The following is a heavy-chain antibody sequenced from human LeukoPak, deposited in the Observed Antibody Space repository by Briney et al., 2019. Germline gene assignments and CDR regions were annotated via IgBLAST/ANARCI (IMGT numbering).Heavy chain of an antibody. V-gene: IGHV4-34*01. J-gene: IGHJ3*02. CDR1: GFTFSSYA. CDR3: ARVGGNVAFDI. D-gene: IGHD4-23*01. Sequence: GSLRLSCAASGFTFSSYAMSWIRQPPGKGLEWIGEINHSGSTNYNPSLKSRVTISVDTSKNQFSLKLSSVTAADTAVYYCARVGGNVAFDIWGQGTMVTVSS. CDR2: INHSGST.